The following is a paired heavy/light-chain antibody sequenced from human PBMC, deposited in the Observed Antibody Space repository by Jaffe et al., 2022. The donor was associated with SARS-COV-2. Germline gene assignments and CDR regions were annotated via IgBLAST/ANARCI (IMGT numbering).Light chain of an antibody. J-gene: IGKJ4*01. CDR2: AAS. CDR3: QQYKTYPLT. CDR1: QGIGNY. V-gene: IGKV1-16*02. Sequence: DIQMTQSPSSLSASVGDRVTITCRASQGIGNYVAWFQHRPGKAPKSLIYAASTLQTGVPSKFRGGGSGTDFTLTISSLQPEDFATYFCQQYKTYPLTFGGGTKVEIK.
Heavy chain of an antibody. J-gene: IGHJ3*01. CDR2: IYYSGST. V-gene: IGHV4-59*01. CDR1: GGSISSYY. Sequence: QVQLQESGPGLVKPSETLSLTCTVSGGSISSYYWSWIRQPPGKGLEWIGSIYYSGSTNYNPSLKSRVTMSADTSKNQFSLKLSSVAAADTAVYYCARGGRYSDWSNAFGFWGQGTMVSVSS. D-gene: IGHD3-9*01. CDR3: ARGGRYSDWSNAFGF.